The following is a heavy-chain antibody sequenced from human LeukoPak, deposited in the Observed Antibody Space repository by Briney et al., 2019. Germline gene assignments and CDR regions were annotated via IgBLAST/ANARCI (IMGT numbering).Heavy chain of an antibody. D-gene: IGHD5-18*01. V-gene: IGHV4-61*02. CDR1: SDSISSGNYY. J-gene: IGHJ4*02. Sequence: SQTLSLTCTVSSDSISSGNYYWSWIRQPAGKGLEWIGRIYTSGSTNYNPSLKSRVTISIDTSKNQFSLKLSSVTAADTAVYYCARIGGYSYGFPFDYWGQGTLVTVSS. CDR2: IYTSGST. CDR3: ARIGGYSYGFPFDY.